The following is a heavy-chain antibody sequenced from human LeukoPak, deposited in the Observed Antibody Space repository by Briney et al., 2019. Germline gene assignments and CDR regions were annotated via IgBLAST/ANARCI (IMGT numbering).Heavy chain of an antibody. CDR1: GYTFTGYY. Sequence: ASVKVSCKASGYTFTGYYMHWVRQAPGQGLEWMGWINPNSGGTNYAQKFRGWVTMTRDTSISTAYMDLSRLRSDDTAVYYCARVSRVSCSSTSCPIDYWGQGTLVTVSS. D-gene: IGHD2-2*01. CDR2: INPNSGGT. CDR3: ARVSRVSCSSTSCPIDY. V-gene: IGHV1-2*04. J-gene: IGHJ4*02.